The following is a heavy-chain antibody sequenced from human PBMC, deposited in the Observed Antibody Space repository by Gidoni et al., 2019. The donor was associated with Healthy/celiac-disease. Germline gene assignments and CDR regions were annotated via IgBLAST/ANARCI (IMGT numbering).Heavy chain of an antibody. CDR2: ISGSGGST. V-gene: IGHV3-23*04. D-gene: IGHD3-22*01. CDR1: GFTFTSQS. J-gene: IGHJ2*01. Sequence: EVPLVASGGGVVQPGGSLRLSCAASGFTFTSQSMSWVRQAPGKGLEWVSAISGSGGSTYSADSVKGRFTISRDNSKNTLYLQMNSLRAEDTAVYYCAKRVIVVVITTPDLYFDLWGRGTLVTVSS. CDR3: AKRVIVVVITTPDLYFDL.